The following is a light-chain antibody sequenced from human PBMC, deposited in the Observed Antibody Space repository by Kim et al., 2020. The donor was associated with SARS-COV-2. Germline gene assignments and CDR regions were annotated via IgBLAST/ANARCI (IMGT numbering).Light chain of an antibody. J-gene: IGLJ1*01. CDR2: DNH. Sequence: QSVLTQPPSVSAAPGQKVTISCSGSSSNIGNNYVSWYQQLPGTAPRIRIYDNHKRPLGIPDRFSGSKSGTSATLGISGLQTGDEADYYCGTWDSSLGAYVFGTGTKVTVL. CDR1: SSNIGNNY. CDR3: GTWDSSLGAYV. V-gene: IGLV1-51*01.